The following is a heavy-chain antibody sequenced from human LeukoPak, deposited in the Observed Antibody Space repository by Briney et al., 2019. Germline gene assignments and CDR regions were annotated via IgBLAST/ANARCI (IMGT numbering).Heavy chain of an antibody. D-gene: IGHD4-17*01. V-gene: IGHV4-39*07. CDR3: ARTTVTTLAFDI. Sequence: PSETLSLTCTVSGGSISSSSYYWGWIRQPPGKGLEWIGSIYYSGSTYYNPSLKSRVTISVDTSKNQFSLKLSSVTAADTAVYYCARTTVTTLAFDIWGQGTMVTVSS. CDR2: IYYSGST. J-gene: IGHJ3*02. CDR1: GGSISSSSYY.